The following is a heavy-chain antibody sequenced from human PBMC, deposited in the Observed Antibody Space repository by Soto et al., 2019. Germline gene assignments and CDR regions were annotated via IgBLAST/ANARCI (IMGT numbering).Heavy chain of an antibody. Sequence: PSETLSLTCTVSGGSVSSGSYYWSWIRQPPGKGLEWIGYIYYSGSTNYNPSLKSRVTISVDTSKNQFSLKLSSVTAADTAVYYCARESWGIAVAGILDYWGQGTLVTVSS. CDR2: IYYSGST. J-gene: IGHJ4*02. CDR1: GGSVSSGSYY. V-gene: IGHV4-61*01. D-gene: IGHD6-19*01. CDR3: ARESWGIAVAGILDY.